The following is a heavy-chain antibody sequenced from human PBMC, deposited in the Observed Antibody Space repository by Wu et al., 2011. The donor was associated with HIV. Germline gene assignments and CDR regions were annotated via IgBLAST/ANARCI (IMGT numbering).Heavy chain of an antibody. D-gene: IGHD3-3*02. J-gene: IGHJ6*03. V-gene: IGHV1-46*01. CDR1: GYTFTRYY. Sequence: QVQLVQSGAEVKKPGASVKVSCKASGYTFTRYYMYWVRQAPGQGLEWMGIINPSGGSTSYAQKFQGRVTMTRDTSTSTVYMELSSLRSEDTAVYYCARGVRVPIFGVVIVGYYYYMDVWGKGTTVTVSS. CDR3: ARGVRVPIFGVVIVGYYYYMDV. CDR2: INPSGGST.